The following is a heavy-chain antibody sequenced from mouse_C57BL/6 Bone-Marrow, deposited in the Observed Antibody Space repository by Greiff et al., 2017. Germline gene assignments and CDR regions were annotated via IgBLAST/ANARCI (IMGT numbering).Heavy chain of an antibody. CDR1: GYSITSGYF. V-gene: IGHV3-6*01. CDR3: ARGRYAMDD. Sequence: EVKVEESGPGLVKPSQSLSLTCSVTGYSITSGYFWNWIRQFPGNKLVWMGYISYDGSNNYYPSTNMLISITRDTSKNQCFLKLNSVTTEDTATYYCARGRYAMDDWGQGTSVTVSS. CDR2: ISYDGSN. J-gene: IGHJ4*01.